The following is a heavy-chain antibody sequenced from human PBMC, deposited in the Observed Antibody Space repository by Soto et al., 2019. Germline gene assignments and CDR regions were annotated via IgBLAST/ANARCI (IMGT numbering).Heavy chain of an antibody. V-gene: IGHV6-1*01. CDR2: TYYRSKWYN. D-gene: IGHD2-8*01. CDR3: ARLIGNSWLDS. CDR1: GDSVSASSAT. Sequence: SQTLSLTCAISGDSVSASSATWDWVRRSPSRGLEWLGRTYYRSKWYNDYAVSVKGRITINPDTSNNQLSLQLNSVTPDDTAVYYCARLIGNSWLDSWGQGTLVTVSS. J-gene: IGHJ5*01.